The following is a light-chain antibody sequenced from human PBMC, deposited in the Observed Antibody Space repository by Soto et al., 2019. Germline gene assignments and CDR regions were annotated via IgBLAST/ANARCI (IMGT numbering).Light chain of an antibody. Sequence: DIQMTQSPSTLSASVGDRVTITCRASQSISSWLAWYQQKPGKAPKLLIYDASSLESGVPSRFSGSGSGTEFTLTISSLQPDDFATYFCQQYNSWVKTFGQGTKVEIK. CDR3: QQYNSWVKT. V-gene: IGKV1-5*01. CDR1: QSISSW. J-gene: IGKJ1*01. CDR2: DAS.